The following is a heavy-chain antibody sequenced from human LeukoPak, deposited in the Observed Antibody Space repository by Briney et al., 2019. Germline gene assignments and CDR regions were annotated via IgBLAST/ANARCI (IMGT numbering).Heavy chain of an antibody. CDR3: ARHSEFGSSLFH. J-gene: IGHJ4*02. CDR1: GYTFTIYD. CDR2: MNPNSGNT. D-gene: IGHD6-6*01. V-gene: IGHV1-8*03. Sequence: ASVKVSCKASGYTFTIYDINWVRQATGQGLEWMGWMNPNSGNTGYAQKFQGRVTITRNTSISTAYTELSRLRSDDTAVYCCARHSEFGSSLFHWGQGTLVTVSS.